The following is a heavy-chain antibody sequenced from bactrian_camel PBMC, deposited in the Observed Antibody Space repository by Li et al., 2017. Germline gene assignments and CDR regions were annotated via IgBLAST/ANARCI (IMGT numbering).Heavy chain of an antibody. J-gene: IGHJ4*01. CDR2: IATGSGNT. D-gene: IGHD3*01. Sequence: HVQLVESGGDLVQPGGSLRLSCAASGYTYNRNCMAWFRQAPGKEREGVARIATGSGNTYYADSVKGRFTISQDNAKNTVYLQMNSLKPEDTAMYYCAAGWSFGVGTLLRRHYNYWGQGTQVTVS. CDR1: GYTYNRNC. CDR3: AAGWSFGVGTLLRRHYNY. V-gene: IGHV3S1*01.